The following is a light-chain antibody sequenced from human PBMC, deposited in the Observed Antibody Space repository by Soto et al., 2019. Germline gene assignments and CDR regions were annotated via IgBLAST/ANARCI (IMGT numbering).Light chain of an antibody. V-gene: IGKV3-11*01. CDR3: QQRSNWPPKYT. CDR1: QSVSSY. CDR2: DAS. Sequence: ENVLTQSPATLSLSPGERATLSSRASQSVSSYLAWYQQKPGQAPRLLIYDASNRATGIPARFSGSGSGTDFTLTISSLEPEDFAVYYCQQRSNWPPKYTFGQGTKLEIK. J-gene: IGKJ2*01.